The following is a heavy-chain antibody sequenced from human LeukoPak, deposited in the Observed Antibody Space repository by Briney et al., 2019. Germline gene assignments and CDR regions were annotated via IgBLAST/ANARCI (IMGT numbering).Heavy chain of an antibody. CDR1: GFTFSRYA. Sequence: GGSLRLSCAASGFTFSRYAMSWVRQAPGKGLEWVSGISDSGGSTYYADSVKGRFTISRDNSKNTLYLQMDSLSAEDTAVYYCAKYCTSSSCYAGSFYGMDVWGQGTTVTVSS. CDR3: AKYCTSSSCYAGSFYGMDV. CDR2: ISDSGGST. D-gene: IGHD2-2*01. V-gene: IGHV3-23*01. J-gene: IGHJ6*02.